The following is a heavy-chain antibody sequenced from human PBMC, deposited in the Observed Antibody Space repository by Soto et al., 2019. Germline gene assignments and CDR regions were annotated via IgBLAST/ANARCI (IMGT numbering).Heavy chain of an antibody. CDR1: GYSFTNYW. Sequence: PGESLKISCEAFGYSFTNYWIGWVRQMPGKGLEWMGVIYPDDSDTRYSPSFQGQVIISVDKSITTAYLQWKTLKASDTAMYYCARLRSSGWSSGAFDIWGQGTMVTVSS. J-gene: IGHJ3*02. V-gene: IGHV5-51*01. D-gene: IGHD6-19*01. CDR2: IYPDDSDT. CDR3: ARLRSSGWSSGAFDI.